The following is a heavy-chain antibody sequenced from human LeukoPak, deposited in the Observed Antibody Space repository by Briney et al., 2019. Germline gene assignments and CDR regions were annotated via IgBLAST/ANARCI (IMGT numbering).Heavy chain of an antibody. CDR3: AKASVGATTLEYSFDY. D-gene: IGHD1-26*01. CDR1: GFTFDDYA. CDR2: IRWDSGSI. V-gene: IGHV3-9*03. Sequence: PGRSLRLSCAASGFTFDDYAMHSVRQAPGKCLEWVSGIRWDSGSIVYVDSGKGRFTISRDIAKNSLYLQMNSLRAEDMALYYCAKASVGATTLEYSFDYWGQGTLVTVSS. J-gene: IGHJ4*02.